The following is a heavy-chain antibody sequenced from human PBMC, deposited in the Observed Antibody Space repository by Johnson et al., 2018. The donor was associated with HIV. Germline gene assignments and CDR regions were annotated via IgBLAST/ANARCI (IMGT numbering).Heavy chain of an antibody. D-gene: IGHD1-26*01. CDR3: AKEGRELLGGTFDI. Sequence: QVQLVESGGGVVQPGRSLRLSCAASGFSFSSYGIHWVRQAPGQGLEWVAYISYHVGNSYYADSVKGRFTISRDNSKNTLYLQMNSLRAEDTAVYYCAKEGRELLGGTFDIWGQGTMVTVSS. CDR1: GFSFSSYG. J-gene: IGHJ3*02. V-gene: IGHV3-30*18. CDR2: ISYHVGNS.